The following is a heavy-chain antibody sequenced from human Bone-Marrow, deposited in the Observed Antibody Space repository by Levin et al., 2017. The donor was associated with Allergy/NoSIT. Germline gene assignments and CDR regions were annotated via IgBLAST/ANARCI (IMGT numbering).Heavy chain of an antibody. J-gene: IGHJ5*02. Sequence: SCAASGFTFSNFGLHWVRQAPGKGLEWVASTSYDGSQNYYADSVKGRLTISRDDSKRTLYLQMNSLRPEDTAIYYCAKVGLDAGVHLPLFYFAAWGQGTPVTVSS. D-gene: IGHD3-9*01. V-gene: IGHV3-30*18. CDR2: TSYDGSQN. CDR3: AKVGLDAGVHLPLFYFAA. CDR1: GFTFSNFG.